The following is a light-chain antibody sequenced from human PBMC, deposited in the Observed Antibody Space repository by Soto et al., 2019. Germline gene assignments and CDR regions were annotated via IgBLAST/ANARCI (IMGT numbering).Light chain of an antibody. Sequence: ASPLTQSPSSLSASVGDRVTITCRASQAVSSAVAWYQHKPGKPPELLISDASRLERGVPLRFSGSGYGTDFTLTIISLQPEDSATDYCQHFKDYPLTFGPGTKVDVK. J-gene: IGKJ3*01. CDR2: DAS. CDR1: QAVSSA. V-gene: IGKV1D-13*01. CDR3: QHFKDYPLT.